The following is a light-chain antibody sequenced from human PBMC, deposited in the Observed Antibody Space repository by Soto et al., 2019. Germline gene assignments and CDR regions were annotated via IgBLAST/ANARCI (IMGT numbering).Light chain of an antibody. V-gene: IGKV1-39*01. CDR2: AAS. CDR1: QSIDSY. Sequence: DIQMTQSPSSLSASVGDRLTITCRASQSIDSYLNWYQQKPGKAPKLLIYAASNLQSGVPSRFSGSGSGTDFTVTISSLQPEDFATYYCQQSYSTPRTFGQGTKVDIK. CDR3: QQSYSTPRT. J-gene: IGKJ1*01.